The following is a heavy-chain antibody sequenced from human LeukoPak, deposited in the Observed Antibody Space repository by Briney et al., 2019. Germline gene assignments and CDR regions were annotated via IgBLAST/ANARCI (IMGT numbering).Heavy chain of an antibody. J-gene: IGHJ4*02. CDR3: AREGGDYYDSSGYYRGLLDY. Sequence: SVKVSCKASGYTFTVYYMHWVRQAPGQGLEWMGGIITIFGTAKYAQKFQGRVTVTADESTSTAYMELSSLRSEDTAVYYCAREGGDYYDSSGYYRGLLDYWGQGALVTVSS. CDR1: GYTFTVYY. D-gene: IGHD3-22*01. V-gene: IGHV1-69*13. CDR2: IITIFGTA.